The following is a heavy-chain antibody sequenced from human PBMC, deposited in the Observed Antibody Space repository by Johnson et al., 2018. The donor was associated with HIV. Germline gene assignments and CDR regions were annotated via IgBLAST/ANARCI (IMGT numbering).Heavy chain of an antibody. Sequence: QVQLVESGGGVVQPGRSLTLPCAASGFPFSSYGMHWVRQAPGKWLEWVAVISHDGSNKYYADSVTCRFTLSRDNSKNTLYLQMNSLKTEDTAVYYCTTPLLVGANRPSEEGYNDAFDIWGQGTMVTVSS. V-gene: IGHV3-30*03. CDR2: ISHDGSNK. CDR3: TTPLLVGANRPSEEGYNDAFDI. CDR1: GFPFSSYG. D-gene: IGHD1-26*01. J-gene: IGHJ3*02.